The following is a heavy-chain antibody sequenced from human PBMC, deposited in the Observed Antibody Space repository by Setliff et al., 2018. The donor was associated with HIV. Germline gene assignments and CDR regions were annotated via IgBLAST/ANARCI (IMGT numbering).Heavy chain of an antibody. CDR3: ARVPSSGWYGGHHYMDV. J-gene: IGHJ6*03. CDR2: THYSGSI. V-gene: IGHV4-59*11. CDR1: GGSISSHY. D-gene: IGHD6-19*01. Sequence: PSETLSLTCTVSGGSISSHYWNWIRQPPGKGLEWIGYTHYSGSINYNPSLKSRVNISGDSSKKQVYLMLSSVTAADTAVYFCARVPSSGWYGGHHYMDVWGKGAAVTV.